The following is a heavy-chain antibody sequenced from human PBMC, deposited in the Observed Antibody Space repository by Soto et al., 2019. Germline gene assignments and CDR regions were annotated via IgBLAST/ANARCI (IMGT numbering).Heavy chain of an antibody. CDR2: ISAYNGNA. V-gene: IGHV1-18*04. J-gene: IGHJ5*02. Sequence: QVQLVQSGAEVKKPGASVKVSCKASGYTFTSYGISWVRQAPGQGLEWMGWISAYNGNANYAQKLQGRVTMTTDTSTSTAYMELRSLRSDDTAVYYCAGQYCSSTSCYPWFDPWGQGTLVTVSS. D-gene: IGHD2-2*01. CDR1: GYTFTSYG. CDR3: AGQYCSSTSCYPWFDP.